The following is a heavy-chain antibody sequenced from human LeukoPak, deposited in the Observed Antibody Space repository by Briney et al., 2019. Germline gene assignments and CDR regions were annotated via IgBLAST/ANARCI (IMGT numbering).Heavy chain of an antibody. CDR1: GFTVSSNS. CDR3: ARRAGAYSHPYDY. Sequence: PGGSLRLSCTVSGFTVSSNSMSWVREAPGKGLEWGSFIYSDNTHYSYGVKGRFTISRDKSKNTLSLQMNSRRAEDTAVYYCARRAGAYSHPYDYWGQGTLVTVSS. V-gene: IGHV3-53*01. D-gene: IGHD4/OR15-4a*01. CDR2: IYSDNT. J-gene: IGHJ4*02.